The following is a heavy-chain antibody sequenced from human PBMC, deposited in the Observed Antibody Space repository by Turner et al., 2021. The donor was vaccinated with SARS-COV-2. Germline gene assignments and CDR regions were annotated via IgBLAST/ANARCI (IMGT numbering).Heavy chain of an antibody. J-gene: IGHJ4*02. D-gene: IGHD3-9*01. CDR2: IIPILGRA. CDR1: RGTFSSYT. Sequence: QVQLVQSGAEVKKPGSSVKVSCTASRGTFSSYTISWVRQAPGQGPEWMGRIIPILGRANYAQKFQGRVTITADKSTSTAYMELSSLRSEDTAVYYCATRVYDILTGLELGYFDYWGQGTLVTVSS. CDR3: ATRVYDILTGLELGYFDY. V-gene: IGHV1-69*02.